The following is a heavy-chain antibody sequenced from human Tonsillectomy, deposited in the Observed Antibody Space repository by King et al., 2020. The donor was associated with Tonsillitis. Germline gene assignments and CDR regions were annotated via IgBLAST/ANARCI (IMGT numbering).Heavy chain of an antibody. V-gene: IGHV3-33*08. CDR2: IWYDGRNK. CDR1: GFTFNNYG. CDR3: AREAGRPFDY. Sequence: VQLVESGGGVVQPGRSLRLSCAASGFTFNNYGMHWVRQAPGKGLEWVAVIWYDGRNKYYADSVKGRFTISRDNSKNTLYLQMNSLRAEDTAVYYCAREAGRPFDYWGQGTLVTVSS. J-gene: IGHJ4*02. D-gene: IGHD6-19*01.